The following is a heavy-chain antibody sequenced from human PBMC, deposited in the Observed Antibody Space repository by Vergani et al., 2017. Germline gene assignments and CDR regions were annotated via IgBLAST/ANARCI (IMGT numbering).Heavy chain of an antibody. Sequence: QVQLVQSGAEVKKPGASVKVSCKASGYTFTSYYMHWVRQAPGQGLEWMGGIIPIFGTANYAQKFQGRVTITADESTSTAYMELSSLRSEDTAVYYCARRVYGSGSYYPFDYWGQGTLVTVSS. D-gene: IGHD3-10*01. CDR3: ARRVYGSGSYYPFDY. V-gene: IGHV1-69*01. J-gene: IGHJ4*02. CDR1: GYTFTSYY. CDR2: IIPIFGTA.